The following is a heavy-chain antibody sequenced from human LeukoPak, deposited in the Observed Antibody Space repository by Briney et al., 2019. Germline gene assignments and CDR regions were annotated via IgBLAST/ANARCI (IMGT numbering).Heavy chain of an antibody. D-gene: IGHD3-10*01. CDR1: GFTFNSYW. J-gene: IGHJ4*02. Sequence: GGSLRLSCAASGFTFNSYWMHWVRQVPGKGLVWVSRINSDGSRTNYVDSAKGRFTISRDNAKNTLFLLMNSLRAEDSAVYYCARGNFYSGSGSSPLDYWGQRTLVTVSS. V-gene: IGHV3-74*01. CDR2: INSDGSRT. CDR3: ARGNFYSGSGSSPLDY.